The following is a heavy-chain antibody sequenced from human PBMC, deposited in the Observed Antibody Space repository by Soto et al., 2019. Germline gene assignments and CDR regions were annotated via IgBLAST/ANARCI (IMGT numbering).Heavy chain of an antibody. CDR3: AKKRLAGPFDY. CDR1: GFTFSSYS. J-gene: IGHJ4*02. CDR2: ISSSSSYI. Sequence: PGGSLRLSCAASGFTFSSYSMNWVRQAPGKGLEWVSSISSSSSYIYYADSVKGRFTISRDNAKNSLYPQMNSLRAEDTAVYYYAKKRLAGPFDYGGQGTLVTVPS. V-gene: IGHV3-21*01. D-gene: IGHD6-19*01.